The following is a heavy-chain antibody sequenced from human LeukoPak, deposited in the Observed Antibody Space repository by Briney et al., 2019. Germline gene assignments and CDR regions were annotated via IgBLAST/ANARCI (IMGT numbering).Heavy chain of an antibody. CDR1: GFTFSTYW. Sequence: GGSLRLSCAASGFTFSTYWMHWVRQAPGKGLVWVSRIHIDGGSTSYADSVMGRFTISRDNAKNTLYLQMNSLRAEDTAVYYCASGYSSDYGGNTYWGQGTLVTVSS. CDR2: IHIDGGST. CDR3: ASGYSSDYGGNTY. J-gene: IGHJ4*02. D-gene: IGHD4-23*01. V-gene: IGHV3-74*01.